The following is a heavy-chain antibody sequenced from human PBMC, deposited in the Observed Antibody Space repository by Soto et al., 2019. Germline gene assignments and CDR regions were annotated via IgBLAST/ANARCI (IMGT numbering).Heavy chain of an antibody. D-gene: IGHD3-22*01. CDR2: ISKSASNI. Sequence: QVQLVESGGGLVKPGGSLRLSCAASGFTFSDYYMTWIRQAPWKGLECISYISKSASNIKYAESVKGRFTISRDNAKNSLSLQMNSLRAEDTAVYYCARVGCSGNFCYDGLDVWGQGTAVTVSS. V-gene: IGHV3-11*01. J-gene: IGHJ6*02. CDR1: GFTFSDYY. CDR3: ARVGCSGNFCYDGLDV.